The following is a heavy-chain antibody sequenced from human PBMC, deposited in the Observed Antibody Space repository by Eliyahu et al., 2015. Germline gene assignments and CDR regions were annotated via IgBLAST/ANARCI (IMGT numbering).Heavy chain of an antibody. CDR2: SSHVDDSA. Sequence: EVQLLESGGGRAQPGGXLRLSCATSGFAFVAYAMCWVXXAPGKGLEWVSTSSHVDDSAYYADSVKGRFTISRDKSKGTVYLQMTSLRAEDTAIYYCTKVFYYDSSNSQNFEFWGQGTLVTVSP. CDR3: TKVFYYDSSNSQNFEF. V-gene: IGHV3-23*01. D-gene: IGHD3-22*01. CDR1: GFAFVAYA. J-gene: IGHJ4*02.